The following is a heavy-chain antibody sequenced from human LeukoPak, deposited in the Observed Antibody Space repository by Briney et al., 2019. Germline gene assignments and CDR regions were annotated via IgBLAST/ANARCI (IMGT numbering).Heavy chain of an antibody. CDR1: GDSVSSNSAA. Sequence: SQTLSLTCAISGDSVSSNSAAWNWIRQSPSRGLEWLGRTFYRSKWYNDYAVSVKSRITINPDTSKNQFSLQLNSVTPEDTAVYYCARGAYYYGSGSYRRDYYYYYMDVWGKGTTVTVSS. CDR3: ARGAYYYGSGSYRRDYYYYYMDV. J-gene: IGHJ6*03. V-gene: IGHV6-1*01. D-gene: IGHD3-10*01. CDR2: TFYRSKWYN.